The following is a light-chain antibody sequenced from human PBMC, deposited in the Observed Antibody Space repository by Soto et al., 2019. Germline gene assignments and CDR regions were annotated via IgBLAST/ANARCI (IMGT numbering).Light chain of an antibody. V-gene: IGKV1-5*03. J-gene: IGKJ5*01. CDR2: KAS. CDR1: QTISSW. Sequence: DIQMTESPSTLSGSVGDRVTITCRASQTISSWLAWYQQKPGKAPKLLIYKASTLKSGVPSRFSGSGSGTEFTLTISSLQPDDFATYYCQQYNRYVTFGQGTRLEIK. CDR3: QQYNRYVT.